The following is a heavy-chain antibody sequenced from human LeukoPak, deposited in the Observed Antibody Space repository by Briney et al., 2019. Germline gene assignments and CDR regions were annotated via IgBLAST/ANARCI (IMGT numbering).Heavy chain of an antibody. CDR3: ARHHVTGTVSFEYYIDY. D-gene: IGHD1-20*01. CDR2: INHSGST. CDR1: GGSFSGYY. Sequence: SETLSLTCAVYGGSFSGYYWSWIRQPPGKGLEWIGEINHSGSTNYNPSLKSRVTISVDTSKNQFSLKLSSVTAADTAVYYCARHHVTGTVSFEYYIDYWGQGTLVTVSS. J-gene: IGHJ4*02. V-gene: IGHV4-34*01.